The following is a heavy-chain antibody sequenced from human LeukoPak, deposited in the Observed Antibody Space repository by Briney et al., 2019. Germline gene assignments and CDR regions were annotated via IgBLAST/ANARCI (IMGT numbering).Heavy chain of an antibody. Sequence: GESLKISCKGSGYNFGSFWIGWVRQLPGKGLEWMGIIYHGDSDTRYSPSCQGQFTISADRPVISAYLKWSSLKASDTPWDYCARKDVDYGGKSDYWAQGTLVSVSS. CDR2: IYHGDSDT. V-gene: IGHV5-51*04. CDR1: GYNFGSFW. J-gene: IGHJ4*02. D-gene: IGHD4-23*01. CDR3: ARKDVDYGGKSDY.